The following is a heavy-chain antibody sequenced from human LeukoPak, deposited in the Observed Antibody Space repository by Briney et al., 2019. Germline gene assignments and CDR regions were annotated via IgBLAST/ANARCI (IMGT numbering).Heavy chain of an antibody. J-gene: IGHJ6*03. CDR2: IKHSGSN. V-gene: IGHV4-34*01. D-gene: IGHD3-3*01. CDR1: GGSFSGYY. Sequence: SETLSLTCAVYGGSFSGYYWTWIRQPPEKGLDWIGEIKHSGSNNYYPSLKSRVTISVDKSKKQFSLKLSSVTAADTAVFYCARGQYDLTAPYYMDVWGKGTTVTVSS. CDR3: ARGQYDLTAPYYMDV.